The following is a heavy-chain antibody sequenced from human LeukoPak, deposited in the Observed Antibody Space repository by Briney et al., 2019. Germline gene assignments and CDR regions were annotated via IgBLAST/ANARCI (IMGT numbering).Heavy chain of an antibody. D-gene: IGHD2/OR15-2a*01. CDR2: INHSGST. Sequence: SETLSLTCAVYGGSFSGYYWSWIRQPPGKGLEWIGEINHSGSTNYNPSLKSRVTISVDTSKDQFSLKLSSVTAADTAAYYCARVLRGATFGYWGQGTLVTVSS. J-gene: IGHJ4*02. CDR3: ARVLRGATFGY. V-gene: IGHV4-34*01. CDR1: GGSFSGYY.